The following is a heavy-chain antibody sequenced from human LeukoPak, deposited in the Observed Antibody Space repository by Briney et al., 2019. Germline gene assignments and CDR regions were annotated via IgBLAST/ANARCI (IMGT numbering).Heavy chain of an antibody. CDR3: ARDGRDILTGPGGCYYYYGMDV. CDR2: IYYSGST. J-gene: IGHJ6*02. CDR1: GGSISSSSYY. D-gene: IGHD3-9*01. Sequence: SETLSLTCTVSGGSISSSSYYWGWIRQPPGKGLEWIGSIYYSGSTYYNPSLKSRVTISVDTSKNQFSLKLSPVTAADTAVYYCARDGRDILTGPGGCYYYYGMDVWGQGTTVTVSS. V-gene: IGHV4-39*07.